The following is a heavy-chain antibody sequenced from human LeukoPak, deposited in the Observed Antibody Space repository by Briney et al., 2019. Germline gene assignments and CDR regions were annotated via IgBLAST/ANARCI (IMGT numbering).Heavy chain of an antibody. D-gene: IGHD3-3*01. CDR2: ITGSGDRT. J-gene: IGHJ5*02. Sequence: GGSLRLSCLTSGFTFPNHAMTWVRQAPGKGPEWVATITGSGDRTFYSDSLKGQFTVSRDDSKNTVYLQMNNVRVEDTAVYYCARGYDSITGNWFDPWGQGTLVTVSS. CDR3: ARGYDSITGNWFDP. CDR1: GFTFPNHA. V-gene: IGHV3-23*01.